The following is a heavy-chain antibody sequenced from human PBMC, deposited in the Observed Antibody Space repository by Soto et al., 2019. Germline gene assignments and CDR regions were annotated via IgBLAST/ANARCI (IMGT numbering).Heavy chain of an antibody. V-gene: IGHV1-18*01. Sequence: QGQLVQSGAEVKKPGASVKVSCKASGYTFTDFGISWVRQAPGQGLEWMGWISAYNGNTNYAHKVQDRVTMTTDTSTSTAYMELRHLTPDDTAVYFCARDSGNLGNWAYFLDYWGQGTLVTVSS. J-gene: IGHJ4*02. CDR1: GYTFTDFG. CDR3: ARDSGNLGNWAYFLDY. CDR2: ISAYNGNT. D-gene: IGHD7-27*01.